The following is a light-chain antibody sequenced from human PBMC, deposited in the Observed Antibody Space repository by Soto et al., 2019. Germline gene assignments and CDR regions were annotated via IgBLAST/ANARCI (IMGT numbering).Light chain of an antibody. J-gene: IGKJ5*01. CDR1: QSVSSY. CDR2: DAS. CDR3: QQYDNWPPIT. V-gene: IGKV3-11*01. Sequence: EIVLTQSPATLSLSPGERATLSCRASQSVSSYLAWYQQKPGQAPRLLIYDASNRATGIPARFRGSRSGTEFTLTISSLLSEDFAVYYCQQYDNWPPITFGQGTRLEI.